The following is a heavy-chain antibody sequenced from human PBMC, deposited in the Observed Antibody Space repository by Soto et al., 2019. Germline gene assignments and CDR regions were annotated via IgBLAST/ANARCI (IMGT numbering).Heavy chain of an antibody. D-gene: IGHD2-21*02. CDR2: IRSSGGHT. Sequence: GGSLRLSCVASGFTFSNSAMSWVRHVPGKGLEWAAGIRSSGGHTNYADSVKGRFTISRDNSKDTLYLQMNSLRAEDTALYYCAKVQEFCGFNCYIVDSWGQGVLVTVSS. V-gene: IGHV3-23*01. CDR3: AKVQEFCGFNCYIVDS. J-gene: IGHJ4*02. CDR1: GFTFSNSA.